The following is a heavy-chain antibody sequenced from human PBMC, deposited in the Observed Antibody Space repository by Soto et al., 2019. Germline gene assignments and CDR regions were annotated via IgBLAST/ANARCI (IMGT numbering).Heavy chain of an antibody. CDR2: INHSGST. CDR1: GGSFRGYY. Sequence: SETLSLTFAVYGGSFRGYYWSWIRQPPGKGLEWIGEINHSGSTNYNPCLKSRVTISVDTSKNQFSLKLSSVTAADTAVYYCAGLTSNIVVVPAAVKDYYYCGMDVWGPGTTVTVSS. CDR3: AGLTSNIVVVPAAVKDYYYCGMDV. D-gene: IGHD2-2*01. J-gene: IGHJ6*02. V-gene: IGHV4-34*01.